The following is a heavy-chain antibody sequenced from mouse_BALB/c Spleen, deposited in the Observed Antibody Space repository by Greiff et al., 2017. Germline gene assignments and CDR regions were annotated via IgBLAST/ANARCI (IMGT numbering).Heavy chain of an antibody. J-gene: IGHJ4*01. CDR2: IDPANGNT. CDR1: GFNINDTY. Sequence: VQLQQSGAELVKPGASVKLSCTASGFNINDTYMHWVKQRPEQGLEWIGRIDPANGNTKYDPKFQGKATITADTSSNTAYLQLSSLTSEDTAVYYCARGVAMDYWGQGTSVTVSS. V-gene: IGHV14-3*02. CDR3: ARGVAMDY.